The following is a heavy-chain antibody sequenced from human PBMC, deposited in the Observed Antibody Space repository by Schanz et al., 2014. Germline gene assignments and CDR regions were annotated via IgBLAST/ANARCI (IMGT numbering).Heavy chain of an antibody. J-gene: IGHJ4*02. CDR3: ARVSRGGVFDF. Sequence: QVQLRESGPRLVKPSETLSLNCTVSGDSMKSHYWTWIRQPAGQGLEWVGRIFTGGSSDYNRSFKSRIPMSIATSKKYLSLTLNSVTAADTAFYFCARVSRGGVFDFWGPGILVTVSS. D-gene: IGHD3-3*01. V-gene: IGHV4-4*07. CDR1: GDSMKSHY. CDR2: IFTGGSS.